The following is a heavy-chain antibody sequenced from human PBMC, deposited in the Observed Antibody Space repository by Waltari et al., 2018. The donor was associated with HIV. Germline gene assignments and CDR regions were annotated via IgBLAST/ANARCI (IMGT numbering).Heavy chain of an antibody. D-gene: IGHD1-7*01. CDR1: GGSISSYY. CDR3: ARGAGELQGRAFDY. J-gene: IGHJ4*02. Sequence: QVQLQESGPGLVKPSETPSLTCSVSGGSISSYYWSWIRQPAGKGPEWIGRIYPSGSNNDSPSLKSRVTLSVDTSKNQFSLKLMSVSAADTAMYYCARGAGELQGRAFDYWGQGTLVTVSS. CDR2: IYPSGSN. V-gene: IGHV4-4*07.